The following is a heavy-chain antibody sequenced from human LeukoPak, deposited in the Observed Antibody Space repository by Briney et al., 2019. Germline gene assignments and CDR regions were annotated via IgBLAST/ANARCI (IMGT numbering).Heavy chain of an antibody. Sequence: PGGSLRLSCAASGFTFSNAWMTWVRQAPGKGLEWVGHIKGETDGGTTDYAAPVKGRFTISRDDSKNTLYLQMNSLKTEDTGVYYCSTASTGSYGDWGQGSLVTVSS. J-gene: IGHJ4*02. CDR3: STASTGSYGD. V-gene: IGHV3-15*01. CDR2: IKGETDGGTT. CDR1: GFTFSNAW. D-gene: IGHD1-26*01.